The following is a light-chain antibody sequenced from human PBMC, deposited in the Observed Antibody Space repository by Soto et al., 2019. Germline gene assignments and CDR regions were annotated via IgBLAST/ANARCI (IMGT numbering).Light chain of an antibody. J-gene: IGKJ4*01. CDR1: QPIYIQ. V-gene: IGKV3-15*01. CDR3: QQYNNWPT. Sequence: DIVLTQSPGSLSLSPGERATLSCGTSQPIYIQSLTWYQQKPGPAPRLLIYGASTRATGIPARFSGSGSGTEFTLTISSLQSEDFAVYYCQQYNNWPTFGGGTKVDIK. CDR2: GAS.